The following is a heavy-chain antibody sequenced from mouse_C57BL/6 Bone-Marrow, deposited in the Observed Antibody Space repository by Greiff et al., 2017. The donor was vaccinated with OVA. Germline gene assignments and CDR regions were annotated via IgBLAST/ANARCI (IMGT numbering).Heavy chain of an antibody. J-gene: IGHJ3*01. CDR3: ARDYYGRGCAY. CDR2: IYPSDSET. V-gene: IGHV1-61*01. Sequence: VQLQQPGAELVRPGSSVKLSCKASGYTFTSYWMDWVKQRPGQGLEWIGNIYPSDSETHYNQKFKDKATLTVDKSSSTAYMQLSSLTSEDSAVYYCARDYYGRGCAYWGQGTLVTVSA. CDR1: GYTFTSYW. D-gene: IGHD1-2*01.